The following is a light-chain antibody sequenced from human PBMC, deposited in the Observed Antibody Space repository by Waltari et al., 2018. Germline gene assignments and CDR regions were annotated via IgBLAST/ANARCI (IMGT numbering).Light chain of an antibody. Sequence: EIVLPHPPGTLSLPPGERATLSCRASESIGRTLAWYQQKPGQPPRPLVYDASSRATGIPGRFSGSGSGTDFSLTISRLEPEDFAVYYCQKYGTRPATFGQGTKVEIK. V-gene: IGKV3-20*01. CDR2: DAS. J-gene: IGKJ1*01. CDR3: QKYGTRPAT. CDR1: ESIGRT.